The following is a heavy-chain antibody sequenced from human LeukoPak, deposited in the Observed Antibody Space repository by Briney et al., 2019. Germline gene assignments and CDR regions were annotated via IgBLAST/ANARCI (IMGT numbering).Heavy chain of an antibody. D-gene: IGHD6-19*01. J-gene: IGHJ4*02. V-gene: IGHV4-59*08. CDR3: ARHAVYAGSGWAFDF. Sequence: SETLSLTCTVSGGSISSYYWSWIRQPPGKGLEWIGYIYYSGSTNYNPSLKSRVTISVDTSKNQFSLNLNSVTAADTAVYYCARHAVYAGSGWAFDFWAREPWSPSSQ. CDR1: GGSISSYY. CDR2: IYYSGST.